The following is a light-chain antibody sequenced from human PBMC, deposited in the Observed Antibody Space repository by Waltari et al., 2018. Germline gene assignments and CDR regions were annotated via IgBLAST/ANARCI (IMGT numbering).Light chain of an antibody. V-gene: IGKV3-20*01. Sequence: EIVLTQSPGTLSLSPGERATLSCRASQSVSSSHLAWYQQKPGQAPRLLSYGASSRATGIPDRFSGSGSGTDFTLTISRLEPEDFAVYFCQQYGSSPPWTFGQGTKVDFK. J-gene: IGKJ1*01. CDR1: QSVSSSH. CDR2: GAS. CDR3: QQYGSSPPWT.